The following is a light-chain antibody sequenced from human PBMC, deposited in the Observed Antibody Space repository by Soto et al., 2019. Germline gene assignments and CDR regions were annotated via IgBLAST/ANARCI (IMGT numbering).Light chain of an antibody. CDR3: AAWDDSLNGLL. V-gene: IGLV2-14*03. CDR2: NDN. J-gene: IGLJ3*02. Sequence: QSALTQPASVSGSPGQSITISCTGTTSDVGGYNYVSWYQQYPGEAPKLIIYNDNQRPSGVPDRFSGSKSGTSASLAISGLHSEDEADYYCAAWDDSLNGLLFGGGTKLTVL. CDR1: TSDVGGYNY.